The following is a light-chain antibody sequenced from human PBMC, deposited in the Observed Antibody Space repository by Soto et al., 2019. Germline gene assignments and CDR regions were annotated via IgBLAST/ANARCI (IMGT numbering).Light chain of an antibody. V-gene: IGKV3D-20*01. Sequence: VVFTQFPGTLSLSPGETATLSCGASQSVSNNFLGWYQQKPGLPPRLLIYDTTSRANGIPERFSGRGSGTHFTLTISRXEPEDFAVYYCQQYGSTPWTFGRGTKVDIK. CDR2: DTT. CDR3: QQYGSTPWT. J-gene: IGKJ1*01. CDR1: QSVSNNF.